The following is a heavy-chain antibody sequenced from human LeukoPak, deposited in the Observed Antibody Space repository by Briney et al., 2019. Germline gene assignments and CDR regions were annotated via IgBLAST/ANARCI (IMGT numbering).Heavy chain of an antibody. J-gene: IGHJ4*02. D-gene: IGHD5-18*01. V-gene: IGHV3-9*01. CDR3: AKDARGYMDYFDY. Sequence: GINWNSGNIGYADSVKRRFTISRDNAKNSLYLQMNSLRAEDTALYYCAKDARGYMDYFDYWGQGTLVTVSS. CDR2: INWNSGNI.